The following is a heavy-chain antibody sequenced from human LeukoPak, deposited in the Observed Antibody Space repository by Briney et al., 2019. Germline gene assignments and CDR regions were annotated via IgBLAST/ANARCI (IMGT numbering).Heavy chain of an antibody. CDR2: INPNSGGT. CDR1: GYTFTGYY. Sequence: ASVKVSCKASGYTFTGYYLHWVRQAPGQGLEWMGWINPNSGGTKYAQKFQGRVTMIRDTSISTAYMELSRLRSDDTAVYYCARDSGITIFGVVIFWFDPWGQGTLVTVSS. D-gene: IGHD3-3*01. J-gene: IGHJ5*02. V-gene: IGHV1-2*02. CDR3: ARDSGITIFGVVIFWFDP.